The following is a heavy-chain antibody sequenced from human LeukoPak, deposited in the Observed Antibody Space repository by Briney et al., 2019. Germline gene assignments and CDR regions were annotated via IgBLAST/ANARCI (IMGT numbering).Heavy chain of an antibody. D-gene: IGHD3-10*01. CDR2: MNPNSGNT. V-gene: IGHV1-8*01. J-gene: IGHJ3*02. Sequence: ASVKVSCKASGYTFTSYDINWVRQATGQGLEWMGWMNPNSGNTGYAQKFQGRVTMTRNTSISTAYMELSSLRSEDTAVYYCARVSPYYGSGSYPAFDIWGQGTMVTVSS. CDR1: GYTFTSYD. CDR3: ARVSPYYGSGSYPAFDI.